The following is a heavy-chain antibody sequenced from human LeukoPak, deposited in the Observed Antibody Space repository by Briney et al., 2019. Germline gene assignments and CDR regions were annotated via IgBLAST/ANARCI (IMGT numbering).Heavy chain of an antibody. CDR1: VYTFTSYD. V-gene: IGHV1-8*03. CDR2: MNPNSGNT. Sequence: GASVKVSCKASVYTFTSYDINWVRQATGQGLEWMGYMNPNSGNTGYAQKFQGRATITTNTSTSTAYMELSSLRSDDTAVYYCAREGSDYWGQGTLVTVSS. CDR3: AREGSDY. J-gene: IGHJ4*02.